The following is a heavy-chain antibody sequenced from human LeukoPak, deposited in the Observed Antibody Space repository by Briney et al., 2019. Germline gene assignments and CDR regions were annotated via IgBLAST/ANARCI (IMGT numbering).Heavy chain of an antibody. V-gene: IGHV1-2*02. CDR1: GYTFTGYY. J-gene: IGHJ5*02. CDR3: TRDLLGGSGTFDP. CDR2: INPDSGDT. Sequence: ASVKVSCKASGYTFTGYYLHWVRQAPGQGLEWMGWINPDSGDTNDLQKFQGRVTMTRDTSISTAYMELSRLRSDDTAVYYCTRDLLGGSGTFDPWGQGTVVTVSS. D-gene: IGHD3-10*01.